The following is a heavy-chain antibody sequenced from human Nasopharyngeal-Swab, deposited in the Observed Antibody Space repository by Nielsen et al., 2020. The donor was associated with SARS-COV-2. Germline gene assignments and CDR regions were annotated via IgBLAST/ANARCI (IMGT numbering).Heavy chain of an antibody. J-gene: IGHJ6*03. D-gene: IGHD5-12*01. Sequence: GGSLRLSCAASGFTFSSYDMHWVRQATGKGLEWVSAIGTAGDTYYPGSVKGRFTISRENAKNSLYRQMNSLRAGDTAVYYCARSRYSGYDFPYMDVWGKGTTVTVSS. V-gene: IGHV3-13*01. CDR3: ARSRYSGYDFPYMDV. CDR2: IGTAGDT. CDR1: GFTFSSYD.